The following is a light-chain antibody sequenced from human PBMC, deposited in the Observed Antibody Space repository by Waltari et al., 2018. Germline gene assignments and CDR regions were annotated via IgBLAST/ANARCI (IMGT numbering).Light chain of an antibody. CDR3: CSYTGSRTRVV. Sequence: QSALTQPASVSGSPGPSIAISCTGPSRDVGGHKEVSWYQQHPGEAPKLIIYNVSNRPSGVSNRFSGSKSGNTASLTISGLQAEDEAEYYCCSYTGSRTRVVFGGGTKLIVL. CDR2: NVS. J-gene: IGLJ2*01. CDR1: SRDVGGHKE. V-gene: IGLV2-14*03.